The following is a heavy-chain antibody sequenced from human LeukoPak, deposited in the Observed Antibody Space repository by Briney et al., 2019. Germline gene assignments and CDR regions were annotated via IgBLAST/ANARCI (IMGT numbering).Heavy chain of an antibody. D-gene: IGHD3-3*01. J-gene: IGHJ4*02. V-gene: IGHV3-23*01. CDR1: GFTFSSYA. CDR3: AKGERSYDFWSGYMDY. Sequence: GGSLRLSCAASGFTFSSYAMSWVRQAPGEGLEWVSAISGSGGSTYYADSVKGRFTISRDNSKNTLYLQMNSLRAEDTAVYYCAKGERSYDFWSGYMDYWGQGTLVTVSS. CDR2: ISGSGGST.